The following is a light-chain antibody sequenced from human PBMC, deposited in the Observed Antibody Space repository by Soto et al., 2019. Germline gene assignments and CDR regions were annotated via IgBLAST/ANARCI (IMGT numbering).Light chain of an antibody. Sequence: EIVMTQSPANLSVSPGERATLSCRASQSVSSNLAWYQQKPGQGPRLLIYGASTRATGIPARFSGSGSGTEFTLTISSLPSEDFEVYYCQQYNKWPPYTFGQGTKVEIK. CDR1: QSVSSN. J-gene: IGKJ2*01. CDR3: QQYNKWPPYT. V-gene: IGKV3-15*01. CDR2: GAS.